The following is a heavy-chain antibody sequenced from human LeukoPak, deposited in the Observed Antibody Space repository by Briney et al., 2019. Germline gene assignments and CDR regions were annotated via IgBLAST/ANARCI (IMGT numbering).Heavy chain of an antibody. CDR3: ARLSGITIFGVVEYNWFDP. CDR1: GGSISSSNW. D-gene: IGHD3-3*01. V-gene: IGHV4-4*03. CDR2: IYHSGST. Sequence: PPGTLSLTCAVSGGSISSSNWWSWVRQPPGKGLEWIGEIYHSGSTNYNPFLKSRVTISVDTSKNQFSLKLSSVTAADTAVYYCARLSGITIFGVVEYNWFDPWGQGTLVTVSS. J-gene: IGHJ5*02.